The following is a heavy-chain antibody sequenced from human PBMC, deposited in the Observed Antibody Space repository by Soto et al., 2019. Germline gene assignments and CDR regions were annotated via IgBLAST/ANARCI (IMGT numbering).Heavy chain of an antibody. Sequence: SETLSLTCTVSGGSISSSSYYWGWIRQPPGKGLEWIGSIYYSGSTYYNPSLKSRVTISVDTSKNQFSLKLSSVTAADTAVYYCARHVPNWNYLSPFDYWGQGTLVTVSS. J-gene: IGHJ4*02. D-gene: IGHD1-7*01. CDR3: ARHVPNWNYLSPFDY. CDR2: IYYSGST. V-gene: IGHV4-39*01. CDR1: GGSISSSSYY.